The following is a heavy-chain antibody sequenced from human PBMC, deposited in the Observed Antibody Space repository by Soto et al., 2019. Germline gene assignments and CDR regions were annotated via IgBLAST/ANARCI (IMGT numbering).Heavy chain of an antibody. D-gene: IGHD4-17*01. CDR3: ARPLLIYGDPNYYSYGMDV. CDR2: ISAYNGNT. CDR1: GYTFTSYG. J-gene: IGHJ6*02. Sequence: QVQLVQSGAEVKKPGASVKVSCKASGYTFTSYGLSWVRQAPGQGLEWRGWISAYNGNTNYAQKLQGRVTMTTDTSTSTAYMELRSLRSDDTAVYYCARPLLIYGDPNYYSYGMDVWGQGTTVTVSS. V-gene: IGHV1-18*04.